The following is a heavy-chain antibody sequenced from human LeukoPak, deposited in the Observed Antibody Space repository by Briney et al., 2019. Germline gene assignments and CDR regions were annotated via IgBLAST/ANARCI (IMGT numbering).Heavy chain of an antibody. J-gene: IGHJ4*02. D-gene: IGHD1-26*01. CDR2: ISAYNGNT. CDR1: GYTFTSYG. V-gene: IGHV1-18*01. CDR3: ARDYSGSYYVYFDY. Sequence: ASVKVSCKASGYTFTSYGIGWVRQAPGQGLEWMGWISAYNGNTNYAQKLQGRVTMTTDTSTSTAYMELRSLRPDDTAVYYCARDYSGSYYVYFDYWGQGTLVTVSS.